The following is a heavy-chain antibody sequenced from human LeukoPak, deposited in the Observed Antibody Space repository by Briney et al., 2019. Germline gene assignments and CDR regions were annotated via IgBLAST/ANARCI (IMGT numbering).Heavy chain of an antibody. CDR2: ISSSGGST. Sequence: PGRSLSPSCAPSGFTPYNYATTWVRHAPEEGLEWGSTISSSGGSTDYADSVKGRFTIFRENSENTLSLQMNSLRGEDTAIYYCEKERSSGVVDSEPLNWFDHWGQGTLVTVSS. CDR3: EKERSSGVVDSEPLNWFDH. J-gene: IGHJ5*02. V-gene: IGHV3-23*01. D-gene: IGHD3-10*01. CDR1: GFTPYNYA.